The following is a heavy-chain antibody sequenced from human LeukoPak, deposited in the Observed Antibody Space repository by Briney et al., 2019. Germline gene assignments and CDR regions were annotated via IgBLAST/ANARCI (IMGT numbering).Heavy chain of an antibody. V-gene: IGHV3-21*01. CDR3: ANLYFGETPADY. D-gene: IGHD3-10*01. CDR1: GFTFSNAW. CDR2: ISSSSSYI. J-gene: IGHJ4*02. Sequence: PGGSLRLSCAASGFTFSNAWTSWVRQAPGKGLEWVSSISSSSSYIYYADSVKGRFTISRDNAKNSLYLQMNSLRAEDTALYYCANLYFGETPADYWGQGTLVTVSS.